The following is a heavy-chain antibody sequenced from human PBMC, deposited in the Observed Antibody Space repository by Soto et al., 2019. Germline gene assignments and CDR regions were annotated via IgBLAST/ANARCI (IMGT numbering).Heavy chain of an antibody. CDR1: GGTFSSYA. J-gene: IGHJ4*02. V-gene: IGHV1-69*13. CDR3: ALQPHSLGNLPDFDY. Sequence: AASVKVSCKASGGTFSSYAISWVRQAPGQGLEWMGGIIPIFGTANYAQKFQGRVTITADESTSTAYMELSSLRSEDTAVYYCALQPHSLGNLPDFDYWGQGTLVTVSS. D-gene: IGHD7-27*01. CDR2: IIPIFGTA.